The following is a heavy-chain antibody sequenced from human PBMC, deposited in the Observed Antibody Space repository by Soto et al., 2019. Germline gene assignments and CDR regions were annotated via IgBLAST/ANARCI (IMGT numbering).Heavy chain of an antibody. Sequence: SENLSLTCPVSGGSLSSYYWSWIRQPPGKGLEWIGYIYYSGSTNYNPSLKSRVTISVDTSKNQFSLKLSSVTAADTAVYYCARRYGYSFDYWGQGTLVTVSS. CDR1: GGSLSSYY. CDR3: ARRYGYSFDY. CDR2: IYYSGST. D-gene: IGHD1-1*01. V-gene: IGHV4-59*08. J-gene: IGHJ4*02.